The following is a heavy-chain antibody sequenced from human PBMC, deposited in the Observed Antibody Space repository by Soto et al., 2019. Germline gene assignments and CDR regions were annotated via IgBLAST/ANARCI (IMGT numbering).Heavy chain of an antibody. CDR1: GDSVSSNSAA. CDR2: TYYRSKWYN. V-gene: IGHV6-1*01. Sequence: SQTLSLTCAISGDSVSSNSAAWNWIRQSPSRGLEWLGRTYYRSKWYNDYAVSVKSRITINPDTSKNQFSLKLSSVTAADTAVYYCARHGQQWLVQELDYWGQGTLVTVSS. J-gene: IGHJ4*02. D-gene: IGHD6-19*01. CDR3: ARHGQQWLVQELDY.